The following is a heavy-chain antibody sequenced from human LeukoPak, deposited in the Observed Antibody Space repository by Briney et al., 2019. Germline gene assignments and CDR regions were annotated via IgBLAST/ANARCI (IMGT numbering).Heavy chain of an antibody. D-gene: IGHD3-22*01. Sequence: SETLSLTCSVSGYSISSGYYWGWIRQPPGKGLEWIGSIYHSGSTYYNPSLKSRVTISVDTSKNQFSLKLSSVTAADTAVYYCARASPLGMIVVAPLFDYWGQGTLVTVSS. V-gene: IGHV4-38-2*02. CDR1: GYSISSGYY. CDR3: ARASPLGMIVVAPLFDY. CDR2: IYHSGST. J-gene: IGHJ4*02.